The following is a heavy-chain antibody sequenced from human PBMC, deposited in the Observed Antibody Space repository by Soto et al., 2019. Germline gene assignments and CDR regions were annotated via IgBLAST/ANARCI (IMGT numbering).Heavy chain of an antibody. J-gene: IGHJ5*02. CDR2: IYYSGST. CDR3: ARLAASDGSGYINWFDP. CDR1: GGSISSSSYY. Sequence: SETLSLTCTVSGGSISSSSYYWGWIRQPPGKGLEWIGSIYYSGSTYYNPSLKSRVTISVDTSKNQFSLKLSSVTAADTAVYYCARLAASDGSGYINWFDPWGQGTLVTVSS. D-gene: IGHD3-22*01. V-gene: IGHV4-39*01.